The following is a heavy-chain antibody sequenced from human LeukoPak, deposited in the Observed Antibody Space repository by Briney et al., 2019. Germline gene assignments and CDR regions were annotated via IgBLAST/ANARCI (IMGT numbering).Heavy chain of an antibody. D-gene: IGHD3-22*01. Sequence: GGSLRLSCAASGFTFSDYYMSWIRQAPGKGLEWVSYISSSGSTIYYADSVKGRFTISRDNAKNSLYLQMNSLRAEDTAVYYCAREFGITMIVVATDVWGKGTTVTVSS. V-gene: IGHV3-11*01. J-gene: IGHJ6*04. CDR1: GFTFSDYY. CDR3: AREFGITMIVVATDV. CDR2: ISSSGSTI.